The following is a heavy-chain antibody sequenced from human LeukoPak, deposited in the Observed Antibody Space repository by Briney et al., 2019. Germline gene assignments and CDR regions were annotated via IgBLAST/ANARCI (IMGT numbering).Heavy chain of an antibody. Sequence: SETLSLTCTVSGGSISSGDYSWSWIRQPPGKGLEWIGYIYHSGSTYQNPSLKSRVTISVDRSKNQFSVKLSSVTAADTAVYYCARHRWIVGGTSWFDPWGQGTLVTVSS. CDR1: GGSISSGDYS. J-gene: IGHJ5*02. CDR2: IYHSGST. V-gene: IGHV4-30-2*01. D-gene: IGHD1-26*01. CDR3: ARHRWIVGGTSWFDP.